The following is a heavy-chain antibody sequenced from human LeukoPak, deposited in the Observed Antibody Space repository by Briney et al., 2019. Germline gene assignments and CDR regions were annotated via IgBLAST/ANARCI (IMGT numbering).Heavy chain of an antibody. CDR3: ARDRVLYDFWSGYYSYYYYGMDV. Sequence: PSETLSLTCTVSGGSISSSNYYWSWIRQPPGKGLEWIGYIYYSGSTNYNPSLKSRVTISVDTSKNQFSLKLSSVTAADAAVYYCARDRVLYDFWSGYYSYYYYGMDVWGQGTTVTVSS. J-gene: IGHJ6*02. CDR1: GGSISSSNYY. V-gene: IGHV4-61*01. CDR2: IYYSGST. D-gene: IGHD3-3*01.